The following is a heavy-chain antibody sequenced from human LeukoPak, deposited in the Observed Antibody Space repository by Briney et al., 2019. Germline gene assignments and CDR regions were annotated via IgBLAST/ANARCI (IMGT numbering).Heavy chain of an antibody. CDR3: ARARLYCSGGSCYSITIDY. Sequence: ASVKVSCKASGYTFTSYGISWVRQAPGQGLEWMGWISAYNGNTNYAQKLQGRVTMTTDTSTSTAYMELRSLRSDDTAVYYCARARLYCSGGSCYSITIDYWGQGTLVTDSS. CDR1: GYTFTSYG. J-gene: IGHJ4*02. CDR2: ISAYNGNT. V-gene: IGHV1-18*01. D-gene: IGHD2-15*01.